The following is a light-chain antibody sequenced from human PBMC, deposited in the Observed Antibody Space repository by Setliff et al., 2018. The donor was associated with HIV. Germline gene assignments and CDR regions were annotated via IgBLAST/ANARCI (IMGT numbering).Light chain of an antibody. CDR3: CSNAARPTFYV. CDR1: GRDLGGFNF. J-gene: IGLJ1*01. Sequence: QSALAQPASVSGSPGQSVSISCTGRGRDLGGFNFVSWYRQYPGKAPQLIIYEVSSRPSGISSRFSGSKSGNTASLTISGLQSADEADYYCCSNAARPTFYVFGTGTKVTVL. V-gene: IGLV2-14*01. CDR2: EVS.